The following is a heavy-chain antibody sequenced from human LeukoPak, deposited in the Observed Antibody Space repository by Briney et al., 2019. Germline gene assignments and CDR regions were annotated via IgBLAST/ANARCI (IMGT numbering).Heavy chain of an antibody. Sequence: GRSLRLSCAASGFIFSSFAMHWVRQAPGKGLEWVAIISYDGSNKNYADSAKGRFTISRDNSKNTLYLQMNSLRAEDTAVYYCAGVRLPGRYMDVWGKGTTVTVSS. CDR3: AGVRLPGRYMDV. CDR1: GFIFSSFA. D-gene: IGHD2-15*01. J-gene: IGHJ6*03. CDR2: ISYDGSNK. V-gene: IGHV3-30*01.